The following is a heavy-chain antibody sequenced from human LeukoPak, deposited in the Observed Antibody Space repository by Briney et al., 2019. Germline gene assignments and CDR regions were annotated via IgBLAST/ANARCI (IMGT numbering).Heavy chain of an antibody. CDR3: ARDWNRYAY. CDR2: FSCSGST. CDR1: GGSLSSCTYS. D-gene: IGHD1-1*01. V-gene: IGHV4-39*07. J-gene: IGHJ4*02. Sequence: PSETLSLTCSVSGGSLSSCTYSWGWIRQPPGKGLEWIGSFSCSGSTYYNPSLKSRVTISVDTSKSQFSLYMDSVTAADTAVYYCARDWNRYAYWGQGTLVTVSS.